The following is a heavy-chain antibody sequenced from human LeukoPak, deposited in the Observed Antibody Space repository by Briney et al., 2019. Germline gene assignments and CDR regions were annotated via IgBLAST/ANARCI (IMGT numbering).Heavy chain of an antibody. D-gene: IGHD2-2*01. CDR1: GGSISSYY. Sequence: SETLSLTCTVSGGSISSYYWSWIRQPPGKGLEWIGYIFYTGSTNYNPSLKSRVTISVDTSKNQFSLKLSSVTAADTAVYYCARGGGEDIVVVPFRVALDYWGQGTLVTVSS. CDR2: IFYTGST. J-gene: IGHJ4*02. V-gene: IGHV4-59*01. CDR3: ARGGGEDIVVVPFRVALDY.